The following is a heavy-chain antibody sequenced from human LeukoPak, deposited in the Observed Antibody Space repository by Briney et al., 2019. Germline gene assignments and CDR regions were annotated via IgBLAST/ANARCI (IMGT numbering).Heavy chain of an antibody. CDR3: AREDYGEGGKRDYYGMDV. J-gene: IGHJ6*02. D-gene: IGHD4-17*01. Sequence: PEASVKVSCKASGGTFSSYAISWVRQAPGQGLEWMGRIIPILGIANYAQKFQGRVTITADKSTSTAYMELSSLRSEDTAVYYCAREDYGEGGKRDYYGMDVWGQGTTVTVSS. V-gene: IGHV1-69*04. CDR1: GGTFSSYA. CDR2: IIPILGIA.